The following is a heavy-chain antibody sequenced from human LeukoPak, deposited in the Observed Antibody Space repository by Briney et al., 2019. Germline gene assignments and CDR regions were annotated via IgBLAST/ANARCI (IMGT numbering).Heavy chain of an antibody. CDR1: GFTFSSYS. D-gene: IGHD3-3*01. CDR3: AKATTYYDFWSGEILLDAFDI. J-gene: IGHJ3*02. V-gene: IGHV3-21*04. Sequence: KPGGSLRLSCAASGFTFSSYSMNWVRQAPGKGLEWVSSISSSSSYIYYADSVKGRFTISRDNAKNSLYLQMNSLRAEDTAVYYCAKATTYYDFWSGEILLDAFDIWGQGTMVTVSS. CDR2: ISSSSSYI.